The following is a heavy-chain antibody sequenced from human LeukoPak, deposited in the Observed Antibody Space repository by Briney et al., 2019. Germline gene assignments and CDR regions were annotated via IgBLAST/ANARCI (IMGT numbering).Heavy chain of an antibody. CDR1: GGSYNSFY. CDR2: INHGGRS. V-gene: IGHV4-34*01. Sequence: PSETLSLTCVVDGGSYNSFYLSWIRQPPGKGLEWIGEINHGGRSNYNPSLKSRVAISVDTSNNHFSLQLSSVTAADTAMYYCAKAAVFRWLPFDSWGQGTLVTVSS. CDR3: AKAAVFRWLPFDS. D-gene: IGHD5-12*01. J-gene: IGHJ4*02.